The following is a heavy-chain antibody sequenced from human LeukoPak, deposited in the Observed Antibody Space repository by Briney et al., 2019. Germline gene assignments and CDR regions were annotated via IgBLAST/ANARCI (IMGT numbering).Heavy chain of an antibody. CDR1: GGSISSHY. Sequence: PSETLSLTCTVSGGSISSHYWSWIRQPPGKGLEWIGYIYYSGSTNYNPSLKSRVTISVDTSKNQFSLKLSSVTAADTAVYYCAREKYSGSYYYYYYMDVWGKGTTVTVSS. V-gene: IGHV4-59*11. J-gene: IGHJ6*03. CDR3: AREKYSGSYYYYYYMDV. CDR2: IYYSGST. D-gene: IGHD1-26*01.